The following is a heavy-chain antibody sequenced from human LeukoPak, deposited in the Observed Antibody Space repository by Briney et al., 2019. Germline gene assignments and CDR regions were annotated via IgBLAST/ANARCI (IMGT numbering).Heavy chain of an antibody. V-gene: IGHV1-69*05. D-gene: IGHD4-17*01. CDR3: ARCSPDGDYLFDY. CDR2: IIPIFGTA. Sequence: SVKVSCKASGGTFSSYAISWVRQAPGQGLEWMGRIIPIFGTANYAQKFQGRVTITTDESTSTAYMEPSSLRSEDTAVYYCARCSPDGDYLFDYWGQGTLVTVSS. CDR1: GGTFSSYA. J-gene: IGHJ4*02.